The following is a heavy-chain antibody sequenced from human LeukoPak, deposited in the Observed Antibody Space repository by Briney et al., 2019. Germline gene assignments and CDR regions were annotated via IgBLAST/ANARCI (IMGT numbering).Heavy chain of an antibody. J-gene: IGHJ3*02. CDR2: INPNGGAT. V-gene: IGHV1-2*02. D-gene: IGHD3-16*01. CDR1: AYTFIGYY. Sequence: ASVKVSCKASAYTFIGYYMHWVRQAHGQGPEWMGWINPNGGATNYAQKFQGRVTMTRDTSISTAYMEPSRLRSDDTAVYYCARVRLNAFDIWGQGTMVIVSS. CDR3: ARVRLNAFDI.